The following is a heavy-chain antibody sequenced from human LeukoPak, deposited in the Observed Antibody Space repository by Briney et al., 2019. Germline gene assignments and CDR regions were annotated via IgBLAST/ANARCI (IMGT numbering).Heavy chain of an antibody. CDR3: ARANGDFYYMDV. Sequence: SETLSLTCNVSGVSITSHHWTWIRHSPGPGLQLIGKIFYGGGPIYHRSLRVRSTISMDTSRNYFTLKLTAMTAADTAVYFCARANGDFYYMDVWGKGTTVTVSS. CDR2: IFYGGGP. V-gene: IGHV4-59*11. D-gene: IGHD2-8*01. J-gene: IGHJ6*03. CDR1: GVSITSHH.